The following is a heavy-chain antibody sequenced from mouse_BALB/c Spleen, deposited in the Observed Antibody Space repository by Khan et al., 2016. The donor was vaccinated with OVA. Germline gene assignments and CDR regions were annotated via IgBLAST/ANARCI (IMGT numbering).Heavy chain of an antibody. CDR3: ARGGGTAPFAY. J-gene: IGHJ3*01. CDR2: ISDLAYTF. V-gene: IGHV5-15*02. CDR1: GFTFSDYG. D-gene: IGHD1-2*01. Sequence: EVELVESGGGLVQPGGSRKLSCAASGFTFSDYGMAWVRQAPGKGPEWVAFISDLAYTFYYADNVTGRFTLSRENAKNTLYLEMSSLRSGDTAMYYCARGGGTAPFAYWGQGTLVTVSA.